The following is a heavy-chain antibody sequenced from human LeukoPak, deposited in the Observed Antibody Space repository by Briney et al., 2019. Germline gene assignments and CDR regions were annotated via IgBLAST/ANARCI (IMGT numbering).Heavy chain of an antibody. Sequence: GGSLGLSCAASGFTFRNYVIHWVRQAPGKGLEWVAVTSSDLNVKLYADSVKGRFTISRDTAKNSLYLQMNNLRAEDTALYYCARNNDMDVWGQGTTVIVSS. CDR2: TSSDLNVK. CDR3: ARNNDMDV. V-gene: IGHV3-30-3*01. J-gene: IGHJ6*02. CDR1: GFTFRNYV. D-gene: IGHD1/OR15-1a*01.